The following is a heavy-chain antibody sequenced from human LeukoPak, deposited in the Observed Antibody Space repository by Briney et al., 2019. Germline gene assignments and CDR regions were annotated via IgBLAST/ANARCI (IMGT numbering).Heavy chain of an antibody. V-gene: IGHV1-46*01. D-gene: IGHD4-11*01. CDR2: INPSGGST. J-gene: IGHJ5*02. Sequence: ASVKVSCKASGYTFTSYYMHWVRQAPGQGLEWMGIINPSGGSTSYAQKFQGRVTITRDMSTSTAYMELSSLRSEDTAVYYCAAEGMTTWFDPWGQGTLVTVSS. CDR1: GYTFTSYY. CDR3: AAEGMTTWFDP.